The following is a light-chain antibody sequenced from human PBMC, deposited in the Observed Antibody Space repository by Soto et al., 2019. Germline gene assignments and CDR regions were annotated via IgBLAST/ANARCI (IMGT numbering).Light chain of an antibody. CDR3: QQVVSYPRT. J-gene: IGKJ1*01. V-gene: IGKV1-9*01. CDR1: QGIGTY. CDR2: ASS. Sequence: IQLTQSPSSLSASVGDRVTVTFRASQGIGTYLVWYQQKSGKAPTVLIYASSTLQTGVPSRFSGTGSGTDFSLTISSLHPEDVATYYCQQVVSYPRTFGHGTKVDI.